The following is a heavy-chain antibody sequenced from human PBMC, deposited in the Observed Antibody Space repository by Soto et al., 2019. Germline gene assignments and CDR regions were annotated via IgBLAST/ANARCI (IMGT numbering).Heavy chain of an antibody. CDR3: AKDGKMRTKVWFPAGYGMDV. J-gene: IGHJ6*02. D-gene: IGHD3-10*01. V-gene: IGHV3-23*01. CDR2: ISVSGDNT. Sequence: VSLLLSCAASGFTFSRYAMNWVRQAPGRGLQWISGISVSGDNTSYVESVRGRFTVYRDNSKNTLYLQMNNLRAEDTALYYCAKDGKMRTKVWFPAGYGMDVWGQGTTVTVSS. CDR1: GFTFSRYA.